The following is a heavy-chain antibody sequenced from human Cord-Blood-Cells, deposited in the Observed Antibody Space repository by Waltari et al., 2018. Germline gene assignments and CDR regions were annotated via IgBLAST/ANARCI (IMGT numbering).Heavy chain of an antibody. D-gene: IGHD6-19*01. CDR3: ARDLAVAGDY. CDR1: GYTSTAYY. J-gene: IGHJ4*02. Sequence: QVQLVQSGAEVKKPGASVQVSCTASGYTSTAYYQTWVRQAPGQGLEWMGWINPNSGGTNYAQKFQGRVTMTRDTSISTAYMELSRLRSDDTAVYYCARDLAVAGDYWGQGTLVTVSS. CDR2: INPNSGGT. V-gene: IGHV1-2*02.